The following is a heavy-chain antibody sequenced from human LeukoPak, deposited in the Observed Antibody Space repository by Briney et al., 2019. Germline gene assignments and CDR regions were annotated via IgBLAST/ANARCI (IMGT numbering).Heavy chain of an antibody. D-gene: IGHD3-22*01. V-gene: IGHV3-64*01. CDR1: GFTFSNYA. Sequence: GGSLRLSCAASGFTFSNYAMHWVRQAPGKGLEYVSAISSSGGSTYYASSVKGRFTISRDNSKNTLYLQMGSLRPEDMAVYYCARGLYYCDSSGYPRWGQGTLVTVSS. CDR2: ISSSGGST. CDR3: ARGLYYCDSSGYPR. J-gene: IGHJ4*02.